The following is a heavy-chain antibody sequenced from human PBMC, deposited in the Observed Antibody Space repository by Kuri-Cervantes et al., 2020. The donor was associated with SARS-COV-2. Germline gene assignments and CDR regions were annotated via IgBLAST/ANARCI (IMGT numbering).Heavy chain of an antibody. Sequence: GALRLSCALYGGSFSGFYWSWIRQTPGKGLEWIGEINHSGSANYNPSLKSRVTISVDTSKNQFSLKLSSATAADTAVYYCARASTTIYGVLIMLFSSNAFAIWGQGTLVTVSS. CDR3: ARASTTIYGVLIMLFSSNAFAI. CDR2: INHSGSA. CDR1: GGSFSGFY. D-gene: IGHD3-3*01. V-gene: IGHV4-34*01. J-gene: IGHJ3*02.